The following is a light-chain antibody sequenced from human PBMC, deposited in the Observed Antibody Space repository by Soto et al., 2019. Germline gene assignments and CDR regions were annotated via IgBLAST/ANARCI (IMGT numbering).Light chain of an antibody. CDR2: GAS. Sequence: EIVLTQSPGTLSLSPGERATLSCRASQTVSSTYLAWYQRKPGQAPRLLLYGASTRATGIADRFSGSGSGTDFTLTIGRLEPEDFAVYYCQQYGSSPWTFGQGTKVEI. CDR1: QTVSSTY. V-gene: IGKV3-20*01. CDR3: QQYGSSPWT. J-gene: IGKJ1*01.